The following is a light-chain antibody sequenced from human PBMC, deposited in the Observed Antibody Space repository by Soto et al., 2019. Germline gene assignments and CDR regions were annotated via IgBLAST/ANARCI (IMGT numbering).Light chain of an antibody. CDR3: QQYGRSPGT. CDR2: GAS. V-gene: IGKV3-20*01. Sequence: EIVLTQSPGTLSLSPGERATLSCRASQSVASNYLAWYQQKPGQAPRLLIYGASSRATGIPDRFSGSGSGTDFTLTISRLEPEDFAVYYCQQYGRSPGTFGQGTKVEIK. J-gene: IGKJ1*01. CDR1: QSVASNY.